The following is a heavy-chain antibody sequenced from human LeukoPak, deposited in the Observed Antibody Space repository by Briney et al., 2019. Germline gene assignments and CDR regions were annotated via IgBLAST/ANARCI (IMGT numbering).Heavy chain of an antibody. J-gene: IGHJ4*02. Sequence: GGSLRLSCAASGFTVSSNYMSWVRQAPGKGLEWVSVIYSGGSTYYADSAKGRFTISRDNSKNTLYLQMNSLRAEDTAVYYCARESSGGSHFDYWGQGTLVTVSS. CDR2: IYSGGST. CDR1: GFTVSSNY. V-gene: IGHV3-66*01. CDR3: ARESSGGSHFDY. D-gene: IGHD3-10*01.